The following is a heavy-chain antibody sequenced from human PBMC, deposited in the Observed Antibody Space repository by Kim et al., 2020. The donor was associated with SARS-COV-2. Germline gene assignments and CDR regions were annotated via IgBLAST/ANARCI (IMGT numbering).Heavy chain of an antibody. CDR3: ARTKGYYYYYGMDV. J-gene: IGHJ6*02. Sequence: AQRFQGEVTMTRNTSISTAYMELSSLRSEDTAVYYCARTKGYYYYYGMDVWGQGTTVTVSS. V-gene: IGHV1-8*01. D-gene: IGHD2-8*01.